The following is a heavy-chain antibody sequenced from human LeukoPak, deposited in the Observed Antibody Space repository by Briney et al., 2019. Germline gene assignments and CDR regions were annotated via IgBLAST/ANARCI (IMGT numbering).Heavy chain of an antibody. CDR2: IGHDGNYK. CDR1: GSTINTYG. Sequence: GGSLRLSCIVSGSTINTYGFHWFRQAPGKGPEWLAFIGHDGNYKHYGDSVRGRFTISRDNSKNTVYLEVDSLRPDDTALYRCAKDLSYSYDIWGQGTKVTVSS. V-gene: IGHV3-30*02. CDR3: AKDLSYSYDI. D-gene: IGHD2-15*01. J-gene: IGHJ3*02.